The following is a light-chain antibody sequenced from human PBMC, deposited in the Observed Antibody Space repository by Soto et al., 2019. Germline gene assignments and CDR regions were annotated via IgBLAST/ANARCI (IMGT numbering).Light chain of an antibody. J-gene: IGKJ1*01. V-gene: IGKV1-5*03. CDR2: KAS. Sequence: DIQMTQSPSSLSASVGDSVSITCRTSQSVSRYVNWYQQKAGTAPKLLIYKASTLKSGVPSRFSGSGSGTEFTLTISSLQPDDFATYYCQHYNSYSEAFGQGTKVDIK. CDR1: QSVSRY. CDR3: QHYNSYSEA.